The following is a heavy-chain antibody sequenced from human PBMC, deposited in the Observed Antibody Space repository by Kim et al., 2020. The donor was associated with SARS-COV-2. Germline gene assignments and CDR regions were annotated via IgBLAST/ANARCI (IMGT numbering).Heavy chain of an antibody. D-gene: IGHD3-9*01. J-gene: IGHJ6*02. V-gene: IGHV4-59*01. Sequence: SLKSRVTISVDTSKNQFSLTLRSVTAADTAVYYCARERYDILTGSFGMDVWGQGTTVTVSS. CDR3: ARERYDILTGSFGMDV.